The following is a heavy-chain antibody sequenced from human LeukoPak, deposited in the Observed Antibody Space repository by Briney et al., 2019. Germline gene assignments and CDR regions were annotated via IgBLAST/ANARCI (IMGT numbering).Heavy chain of an antibody. J-gene: IGHJ4*02. D-gene: IGHD6-13*01. V-gene: IGHV3-30*18. Sequence: GGSLRLSCAASGFTLTKYGMHWVRQAPGKGLDWVAVISYDGSSKYYADSVKGRFTISKDNSKNTLYLQMNSLRAEDTAVYYCAKAAGYSSSLMSYYFDYWGQGTLVTVSS. CDR3: AKAAGYSSSLMSYYFDY. CDR2: ISYDGSSK. CDR1: GFTLTKYG.